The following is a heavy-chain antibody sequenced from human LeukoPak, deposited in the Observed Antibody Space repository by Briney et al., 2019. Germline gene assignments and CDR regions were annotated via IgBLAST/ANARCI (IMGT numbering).Heavy chain of an antibody. CDR2: MHHNGEI. J-gene: IGHJ4*02. CDR3: VKFKRRPRTYSYDYEF. D-gene: IGHD5-18*01. Sequence: SETLSLTCTVSGGSISDYYWSWIRQPPGKGLEWIGYMHHNGEIEYNPSLKSRVTISMDTAKNQFSLKLTSVTAADTAVFYCVKFKRRPRTYSYDYEFWGQGTLVTVSP. V-gene: IGHV4-59*12. CDR1: GGSISDYY.